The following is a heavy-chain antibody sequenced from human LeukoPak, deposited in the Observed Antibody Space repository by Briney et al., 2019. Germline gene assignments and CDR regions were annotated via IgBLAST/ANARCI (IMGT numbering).Heavy chain of an antibody. CDR1: GFTFSSYA. CDR3: ARGARSGYSYGPPIFQH. Sequence: PGGSLRLSCAASGFTFSSYAMHWVRQAPGKGLEYVSAISSNGGSTFYANSVKGRFTISRDNSKNTLYLQMGSLRADDMAVYYCARGARSGYSYGPPIFQHWGQGTLVTVSS. J-gene: IGHJ1*01. D-gene: IGHD5-18*01. CDR2: ISSNGGST. V-gene: IGHV3-64*01.